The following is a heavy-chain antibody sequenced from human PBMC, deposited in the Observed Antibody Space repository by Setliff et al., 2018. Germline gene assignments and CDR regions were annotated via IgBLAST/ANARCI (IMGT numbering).Heavy chain of an antibody. V-gene: IGHV4-4*08. Sequence: LSLTCTVSGGSISSYYWSWIRQPPGKGLEWIGYIYSSGSTNYNPSLKSRVTISVDTSKNQLSLKLSSVTAADTAVYYCARDQGYCGSASCYAQLWFDPWGQGTLVTVS. J-gene: IGHJ5*02. D-gene: IGHD2-2*01. CDR1: GGSISSYY. CDR2: IYSSGST. CDR3: ARDQGYCGSASCYAQLWFDP.